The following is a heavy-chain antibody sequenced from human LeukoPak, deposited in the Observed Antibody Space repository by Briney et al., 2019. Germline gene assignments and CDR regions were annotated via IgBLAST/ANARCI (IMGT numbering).Heavy chain of an antibody. CDR1: GYTFTGYY. CDR3: ARGGGSGSYYNGYFDY. J-gene: IGHJ4*02. Sequence: ASVKVSCKASGYTFTGYYMHWVRQAPGQGLEWMGWINPNSGGTNYAQKFQDRVTMTRDTSISTAYMELSRLRSDDTAVYYCARGGGSGSYYNGYFDYWGQGTLVTVSS. CDR2: INPNSGGT. D-gene: IGHD3-10*01. V-gene: IGHV1-2*02.